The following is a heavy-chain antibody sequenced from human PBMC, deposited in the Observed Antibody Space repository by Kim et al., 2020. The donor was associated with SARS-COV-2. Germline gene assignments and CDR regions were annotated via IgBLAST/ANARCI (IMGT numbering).Heavy chain of an antibody. J-gene: IGHJ4*02. Sequence: GGSLRLSCAASGFTFSSYAMSWVRQAPGKGLEWVSAISGSGGSTYYADSVKGRFTISRDNSKNTLYLQMNSLRAEDTAVYYCARTLDSSGYYFDYWGQGTLVTVSS. CDR1: GFTFSSYA. D-gene: IGHD3-22*01. CDR2: ISGSGGST. V-gene: IGHV3-23*01. CDR3: ARTLDSSGYYFDY.